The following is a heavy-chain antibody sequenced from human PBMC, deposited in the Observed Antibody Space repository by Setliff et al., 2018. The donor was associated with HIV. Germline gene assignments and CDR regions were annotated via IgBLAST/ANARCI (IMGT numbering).Heavy chain of an antibody. CDR3: ARHLGLPDATDYMDV. V-gene: IGHV5-51*01. Sequence: GESLKIFCQGSGYSFTRYWIGWVRQIPGKGLEWMGIVYPDDSNTIYSPSCQGQVIISADQSVSTAYLQWSSKKASDNAIYYCARHLGLPDATDYMDVWGKGTTVTVSS. CDR2: VYPDDSNT. D-gene: IGHD2-2*01. CDR1: GYSFTRYW. J-gene: IGHJ6*03.